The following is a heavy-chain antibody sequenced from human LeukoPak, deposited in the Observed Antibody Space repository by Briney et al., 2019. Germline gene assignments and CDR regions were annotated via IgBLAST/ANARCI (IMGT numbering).Heavy chain of an antibody. CDR2: INHSEIT. CDR1: GGSFSGYY. V-gene: IGHV4-34*01. J-gene: IGHJ5*02. D-gene: IGHD1-7*01. Sequence: PSETLSLTCAVYGGSFSGYYWSWIRQPPGKGLEWIGEINHSEITNRTPSLKSRVTISVDTSKNHFSLKLRSVTAADTAVYYCARDSGTTGEVKFDPWGQGTLVTVSS. CDR3: ARDSGTTGEVKFDP.